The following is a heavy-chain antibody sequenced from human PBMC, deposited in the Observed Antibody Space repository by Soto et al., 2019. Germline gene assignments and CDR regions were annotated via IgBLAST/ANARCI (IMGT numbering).Heavy chain of an antibody. D-gene: IGHD2-2*01. CDR1: GDSVSSGGYS. CDR3: ARLYGYCIRNSCHGHYAMDV. V-gene: IGHV4-39*01. CDR2: IYSSGST. J-gene: IGHJ6*02. Sequence: SETLSLTCTVSGDSVSSGGYSWYWIRQHPGKGLEWIGCIYSSGSTYYNPSLNSRVTVSVDTSKNQFSLKVTSVTAADTAVYYCARLYGYCIRNSCHGHYAMDVWGQGTTVTVSS.